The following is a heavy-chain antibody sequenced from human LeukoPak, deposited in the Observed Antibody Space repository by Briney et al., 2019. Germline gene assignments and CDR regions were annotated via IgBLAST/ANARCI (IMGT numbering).Heavy chain of an antibody. D-gene: IGHD5-18*01. CDR3: AREGRGYSFSEYYYYGMDV. CDR2: IIPIFGTA. CDR1: GGTFSSYA. V-gene: IGHV1-69*01. Sequence: ASVKLSCKASGGTFSSYAISWVRQAPGQGLEWVGGIIPIFGTANYAQKFQGRVTITADESTSTDYMELSSLRSEDTAVYYCAREGRGYSFSEYYYYGMDVWGQGATVTASS. J-gene: IGHJ6*02.